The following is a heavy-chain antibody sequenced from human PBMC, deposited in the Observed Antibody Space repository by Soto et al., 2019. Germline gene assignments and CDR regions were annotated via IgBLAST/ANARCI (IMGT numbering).Heavy chain of an antibody. D-gene: IGHD3-10*01. CDR2: IYYAGST. CDR3: ARLLWFGELFRGYNWFDP. J-gene: IGHJ5*02. CDR1: GGSISSYY. V-gene: IGHV4-59*08. Sequence: SETLSLTCTVSGGSISSYYWSSIRQPPGKGLEWIGFIYYAGSTKYNPSLNSRVTISVDTSKNQFSLKLNSVTAADTAVYYCARLLWFGELFRGYNWFDPWGQGTLVTVSS.